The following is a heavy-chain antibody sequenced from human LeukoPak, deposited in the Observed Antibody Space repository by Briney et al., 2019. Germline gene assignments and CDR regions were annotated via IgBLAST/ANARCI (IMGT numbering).Heavy chain of an antibody. J-gene: IGHJ4*02. CDR1: GGSISSGSYY. V-gene: IGHV4-61*02. D-gene: IGHD4-17*01. Sequence: SQTLSLTCADSGGSISSGSYYWSCIRQPAGKGLEWIGRIYTSGSTNYNPALKSRVTISVDTSKNQFSLKLSSVTAADTAVYYCAREGYGDYARISGFDYWGQGTLVTVSS. CDR2: IYTSGST. CDR3: AREGYGDYARISGFDY.